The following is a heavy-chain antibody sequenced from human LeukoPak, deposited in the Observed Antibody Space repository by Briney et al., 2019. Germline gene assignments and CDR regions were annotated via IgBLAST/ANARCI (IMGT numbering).Heavy chain of an antibody. CDR3: ARDQRWELPAGYYYGMDV. CDR2: ISSSSRYK. Sequence: PGVNLRLSCAASAFTFSSYSMNWQRQAQGLGLEWVSSISSSSRYKYYADSVKVRFTISRDNAKNSLYLQMNSLRAEDTAVYYCARDQRWELPAGYYYGMDVWGQGTTVTVSS. J-gene: IGHJ6*01. D-gene: IGHD1-26*01. CDR1: AFTFSSYS. V-gene: IGHV3-21*01.